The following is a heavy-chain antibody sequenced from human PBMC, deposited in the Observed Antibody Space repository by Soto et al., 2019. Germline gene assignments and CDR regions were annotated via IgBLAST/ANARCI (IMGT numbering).Heavy chain of an antibody. Sequence: PSETLSLTCTVSGGSVSSGSYYWSWIRQPPGKGLEWIGYIYYSGSTNYNPSLKSRVTISVDTSKNQFSLKLSSVSAADTAVYYCARAPPQDYGDYGEDYYYYYGMDVWGQGTKVTVSS. V-gene: IGHV4-61*01. D-gene: IGHD4-17*01. CDR3: ARAPPQDYGDYGEDYYYYYGMDV. J-gene: IGHJ6*02. CDR1: GGSVSSGSYY. CDR2: IYYSGST.